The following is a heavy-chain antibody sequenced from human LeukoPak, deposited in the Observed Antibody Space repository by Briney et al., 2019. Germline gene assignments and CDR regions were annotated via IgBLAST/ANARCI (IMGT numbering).Heavy chain of an antibody. CDR3: AKVAQRGYSYGNWFDP. V-gene: IGHV4-34*01. D-gene: IGHD5-18*01. CDR2: INHSGST. J-gene: IGHJ5*02. CDR1: GGSFSGYY. Sequence: SSETLSLTCAVYGGSFSGYYWSWIRQPPGKGLEWIGEINHSGSTNYNPSLKSRVTISVDTSKNQFSLKLSSVTAADTAVYYCAKVAQRGYSYGNWFDPWGQGTLVTVSS.